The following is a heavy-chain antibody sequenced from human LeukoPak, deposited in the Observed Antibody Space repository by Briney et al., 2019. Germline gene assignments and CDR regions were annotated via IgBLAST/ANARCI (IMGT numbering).Heavy chain of an antibody. J-gene: IGHJ6*03. CDR1: GFTFSDYY. CDR3: ARDHADYDYVWGSYRLRYYYYYMDV. D-gene: IGHD3-16*02. CDR2: ISSSGSTI. Sequence: GGSLRLSCAASGFTFSDYYMSWIRQAPGKGLEWVSYISSSGSTIYYADSVKGRFTISGDNAKNSLYLQMNSLRAEDTAVYYCARDHADYDYVWGSYRLRYYYYYMDVWGKGTTVTISS. V-gene: IGHV3-11*01.